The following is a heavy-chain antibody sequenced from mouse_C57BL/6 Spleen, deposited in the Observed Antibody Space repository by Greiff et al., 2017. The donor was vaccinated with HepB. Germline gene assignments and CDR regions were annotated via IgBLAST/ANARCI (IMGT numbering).Heavy chain of an antibody. V-gene: IGHV1-18*01. J-gene: IGHJ3*01. D-gene: IGHD2-3*01. CDR2: INPNNGGT. CDR3: ARSGARWLLPFAY. Sequence: VQLQQSGPELVKPGASVKIPCKASGYTFTDYNMDWVKQSHGKSLEWIGDINPNNGGTIYNQKFKGKDTLTVDKSSSTDYMKLHSLTSEDTAVYYCARSGARWLLPFAYWGQGTLVTVSA. CDR1: GYTFTDYN.